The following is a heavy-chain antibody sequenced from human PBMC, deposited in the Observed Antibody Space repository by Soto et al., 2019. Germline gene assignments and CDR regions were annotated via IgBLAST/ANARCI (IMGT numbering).Heavy chain of an antibody. J-gene: IGHJ3*02. CDR2: ISGSGGST. CDR3: AKDLAAVVVVAARSNAFDI. CDR1: GFTFSSYA. Sequence: GGSLRLSCAASGFTFSSYAMRWVRQAPGKGLEWVSAISGSGGSTYYADSVKGRFTISRDNSKNTLYLQMNSLRAEDTAVYYCAKDLAAVVVVAARSNAFDIWGQGTMVTVSS. D-gene: IGHD2-15*01. V-gene: IGHV3-23*01.